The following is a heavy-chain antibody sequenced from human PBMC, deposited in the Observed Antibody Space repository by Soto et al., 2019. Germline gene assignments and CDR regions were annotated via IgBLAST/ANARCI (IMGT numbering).Heavy chain of an antibody. J-gene: IGHJ4*02. D-gene: IGHD3-22*01. CDR1: GGTFSSYA. V-gene: IGHV1-69*12. CDR3: ASHYDSSGYYYRGLDY. Sequence: QVQLVQSGAEVKKPGSSVKVSCKASGGTFSSYAISWVRQAPGQGLEWMGGIIPIFGTADYAQKFQGRLTITADESTSTGNMVLSSLRSEDTAVYYCASHYDSSGYYYRGLDYWGQGTLVTVSS. CDR2: IIPIFGTA.